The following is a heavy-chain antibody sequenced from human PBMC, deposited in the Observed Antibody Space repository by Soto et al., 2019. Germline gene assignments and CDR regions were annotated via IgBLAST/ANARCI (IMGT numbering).Heavy chain of an antibody. Sequence: GGSLRHSCAGSGFPFSNAWMHWVRRAPGKGLEWVSVIYSGGTTYYAASVGGRFTISRDTSKNTVYLQMNSLRAEDTAMYFCARDRTISDYRSSGALGLWGQGTLVTVSS. D-gene: IGHD3-10*01. V-gene: IGHV3-66*01. J-gene: IGHJ4*02. CDR1: GFPFSNAW. CDR2: IYSGGTT. CDR3: ARDRTISDYRSSGALGL.